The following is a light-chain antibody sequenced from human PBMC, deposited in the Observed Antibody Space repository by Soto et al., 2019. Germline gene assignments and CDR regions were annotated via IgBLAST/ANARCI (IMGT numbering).Light chain of an antibody. V-gene: IGKV4-1*01. CDR3: QQRSNWPPT. CDR1: QSVLYRSNNKNH. CDR2: WAS. Sequence: DIVMTQSPDSLAVSLGERATINCKSSQSVLYRSNNKNHLAWYQQKPGQPPRLVIYWASTRESGVPDRFSGSGSGTDFTLTISSLQAEDVAVYYCQQRSNWPPTFGQGTKVEIK. J-gene: IGKJ1*01.